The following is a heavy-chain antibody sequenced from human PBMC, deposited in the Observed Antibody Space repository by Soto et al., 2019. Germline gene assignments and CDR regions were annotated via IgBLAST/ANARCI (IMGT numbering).Heavy chain of an antibody. CDR2: IYYSGST. CDR1: GGSVSSGSYY. V-gene: IGHV4-61*01. Sequence: SETLSLTCTVSGGSVSSGSYYWSWIRQPPGKGLEWIGYIYYSGSTNYNPSLKSRVTISVDTSKNQFSLKLSSVTAADTAVYYCARAKDCSGGSCYSSWFDPWGQGTLVTSPQ. J-gene: IGHJ5*02. CDR3: ARAKDCSGGSCYSSWFDP. D-gene: IGHD2-15*01.